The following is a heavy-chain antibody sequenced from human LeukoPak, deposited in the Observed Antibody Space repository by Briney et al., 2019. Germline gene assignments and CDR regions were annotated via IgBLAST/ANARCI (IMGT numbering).Heavy chain of an antibody. D-gene: IGHD2-2*01. CDR1: GYTFTSYA. Sequence: ASVKVSCKASGYTFTSYAMNWVRQAPGQGLEWMGWINTNTGNPTYAQGFTGRFVFSLDTSVSTAYLQISSLKAEDTAVYYCARVRRAYCSSTSCPPYYYGMDVWGQGTTVTVSS. CDR3: ARVRRAYCSSTSCPPYYYGMDV. CDR2: INTNTGNP. J-gene: IGHJ6*02. V-gene: IGHV7-4-1*02.